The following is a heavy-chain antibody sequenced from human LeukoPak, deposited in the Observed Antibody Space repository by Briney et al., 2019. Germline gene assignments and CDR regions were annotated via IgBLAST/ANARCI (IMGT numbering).Heavy chain of an antibody. CDR1: GGSISSYY. CDR2: IYYSGST. CDR3: ARGLYYNSSGRYGMDV. D-gene: IGHD3-10*01. Sequence: PSETLSLTCTVSGGSISSYYWSWIRQPPGKGLEWIAYIYYSGSTDYNPSLKSRVTISLDTSKNQFSLKLSSVTAADTAVYYCARGLYYNSSGRYGMDVWGQGTTVTVSS. V-gene: IGHV4-59*08. J-gene: IGHJ6*01.